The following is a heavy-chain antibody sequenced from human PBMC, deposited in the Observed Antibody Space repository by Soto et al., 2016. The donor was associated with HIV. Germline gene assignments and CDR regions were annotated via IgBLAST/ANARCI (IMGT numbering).Heavy chain of an antibody. CDR2: ISYSGST. V-gene: IGHV4-59*01. CDR1: GGSFSSFH. Sequence: QMQLQESGPGLVKPSETLSLTCTVSGGSFSSFHWTWIRQPPGKGLEWIGYISYSGSTNYSPSLKSRVTISIDTSNTQFALRLTSMTAADTALYYCARVRVAVTGARVDRYVDYVGPGNPGHRFL. J-gene: IGHJ4*02. CDR3: ARVRVAVTGARVDRYVDY. D-gene: IGHD2-21*02.